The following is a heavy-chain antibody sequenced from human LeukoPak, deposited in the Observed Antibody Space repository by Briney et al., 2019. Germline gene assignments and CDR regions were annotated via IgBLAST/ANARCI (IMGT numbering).Heavy chain of an antibody. J-gene: IGHJ1*01. CDR1: GGSFSGYY. CDR2: INHSGST. Sequence: TSSETLSLTCAVYGGSFSGYYWSWIRQPPGKGLEWIGEINHSGSTNYNPSLKSRATISVDTSKNQFSLKLSSVTAADTAVYYCARGSPYYDFWSGYYTGMKRIEDGEYFQHWGQGTLVTVSS. V-gene: IGHV4-34*01. D-gene: IGHD3-3*01. CDR3: ARGSPYYDFWSGYYTGMKRIEDGEYFQH.